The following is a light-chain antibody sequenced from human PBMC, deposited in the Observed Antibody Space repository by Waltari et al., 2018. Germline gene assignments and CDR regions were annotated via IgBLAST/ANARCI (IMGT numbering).Light chain of an antibody. CDR1: SSTIANHY. J-gene: IGLJ3*02. CDR2: EDN. V-gene: IGLV1-51*02. Sequence: QSVLTQPPSVSAAPGQKVTISCSGRSSTIANHYVSWYRQLPGTAPKLLIFEDNKRPSGIPDRFSGSKSGTSATLGITGLQTGDEGDYYCGTWDSSQSGHWVFGGGTKLTVL. CDR3: GTWDSSQSGHWV.